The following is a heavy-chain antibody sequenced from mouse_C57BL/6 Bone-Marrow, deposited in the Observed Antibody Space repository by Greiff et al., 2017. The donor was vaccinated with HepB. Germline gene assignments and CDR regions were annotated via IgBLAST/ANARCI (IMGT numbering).Heavy chain of an antibody. CDR3: TRHGNYYGAWFAY. Sequence: VHVKQSGAELVRPGASVKLSCTASGFNIKDDYMHWVKQRPEQGLEWIGWIDPENGDTEYASKFQGKATITADTSSNTAYLQLSSLTSEDTAVYYCTRHGNYYGAWFAYWGQGTLVTVSA. J-gene: IGHJ3*01. CDR2: IDPENGDT. D-gene: IGHD1-1*01. CDR1: GFNIKDDY. V-gene: IGHV14-4*01.